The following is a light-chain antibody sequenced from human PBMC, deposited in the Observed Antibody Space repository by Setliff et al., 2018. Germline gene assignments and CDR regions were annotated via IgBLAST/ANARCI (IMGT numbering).Light chain of an antibody. CDR2: EVS. V-gene: IGLV2-14*01. CDR3: LSYTSETTHAL. J-gene: IGLJ2*01. Sequence: QSVLTQPAAVSGSPGQSITISCTGTSSDVGGYDYVSWYQQHPGKAPKLMIYEVSKRPSGVSDRFSGSKSANTASLTISGLQTEDEAYYYCLSYTSETTHALFAGGTKVTVL. CDR1: SSDVGGYDY.